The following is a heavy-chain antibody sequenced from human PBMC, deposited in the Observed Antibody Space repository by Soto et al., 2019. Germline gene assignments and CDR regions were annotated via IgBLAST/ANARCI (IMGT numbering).Heavy chain of an antibody. J-gene: IGHJ4*02. CDR2: ISGSGGST. V-gene: IGHV3-23*01. D-gene: IGHD3-3*01. CDR3: ASNLRFLGWLLPVDN. Sequence: EVQLLESGGGLVQPGGSLRLSCAASGFTFSSYAMNWVRQAPGKGLEWVSCISGSGGSTNYADSVKGRFSISRDNSKNTLYRQMNSLRAEDTAVYYCASNLRFLGWLLPVDNWGQGTLVTVSS. CDR1: GFTFSSYA.